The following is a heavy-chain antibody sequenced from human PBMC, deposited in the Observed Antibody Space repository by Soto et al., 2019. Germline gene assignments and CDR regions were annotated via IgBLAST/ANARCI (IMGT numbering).Heavy chain of an antibody. J-gene: IGHJ5*02. CDR1: GDSISSSNW. CDR3: ARARGAIFGVVIRNWFDP. V-gene: IGHV4-4*02. CDR2: IYHNGST. D-gene: IGHD3-3*01. Sequence: SETLSLTCAVSGDSISSSNWWSWVRQSPRKGLEWLGEIYHNGSTNYNPSLKSRVAISVDKSKNQFSLKLMSVTAADTAVYYCARARGAIFGVVIRNWFDPWGQGTLVTVSS.